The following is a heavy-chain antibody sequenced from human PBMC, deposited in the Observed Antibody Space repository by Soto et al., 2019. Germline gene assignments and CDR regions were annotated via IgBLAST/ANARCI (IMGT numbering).Heavy chain of an antibody. Sequence: PGGSLRLSCAASGFTLSDYYMIWIRQAPGKGLEWVSYISSSGTTIYHADSVKGRFTISRDNAKNSLFLQMNSLRAEDTAVYYCARGKSIFYGMDVWGQGTTVTVSS. V-gene: IGHV3-11*01. CDR3: ARGKSIFYGMDV. CDR1: GFTLSDYY. J-gene: IGHJ6*02. CDR2: ISSSGTTI. D-gene: IGHD2-15*01.